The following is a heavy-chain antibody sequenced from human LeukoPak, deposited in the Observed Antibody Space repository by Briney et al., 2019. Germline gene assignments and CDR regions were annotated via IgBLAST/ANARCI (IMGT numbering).Heavy chain of an antibody. J-gene: IGHJ3*02. D-gene: IGHD1-26*01. CDR1: GYTFTNYY. V-gene: IGHV1-46*01. Sequence: ASVKVSCKASGYTFTNYYIHWVRQAPGQGLEWMGMIIPSDGFTTYAQKFQGRVTMTRDMSTSTVYMELSSLRSEDTAVYYCARVESWEHSGSSQDVLDIWGQGTMVTVSS. CDR2: IIPSDGFT. CDR3: ARVESWEHSGSSQDVLDI.